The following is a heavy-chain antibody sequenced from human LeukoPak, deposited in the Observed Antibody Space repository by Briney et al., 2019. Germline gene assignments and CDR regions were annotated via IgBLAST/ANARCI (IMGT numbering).Heavy chain of an antibody. CDR2: INHSGST. J-gene: IGHJ4*02. CDR1: GGSFSGYY. CDR3: ARDGTSGSYF. D-gene: IGHD1-26*01. V-gene: IGHV4-34*01. Sequence: SETLSLTCAVYGGSFSGYYWSWIRQPPGKGLEWIGEINHSGSTNYNPSLKSRVTISVDTSKNQFSLKLSSVTAADTAVYYCARDGTSGSYFWGQGTLVTVSS.